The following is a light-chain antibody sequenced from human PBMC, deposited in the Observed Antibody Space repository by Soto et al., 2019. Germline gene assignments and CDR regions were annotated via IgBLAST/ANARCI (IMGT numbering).Light chain of an antibody. CDR3: QQYNSYSPT. J-gene: IGKJ1*01. CDR2: KAS. Sequence: DIQMTQSPSTLSASVGDRVTITCRASQSISSWVAWYQQKPGKAPKLRIYKASSLESGVPSRFSGSGSATEFTLTISSLQPNDFATEYGQQYNSYSPTFGQGTKVEIK. CDR1: QSISSW. V-gene: IGKV1-5*03.